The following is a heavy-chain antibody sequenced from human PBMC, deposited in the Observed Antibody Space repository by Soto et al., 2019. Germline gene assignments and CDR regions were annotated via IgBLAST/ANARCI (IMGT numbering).Heavy chain of an antibody. CDR1: GFTFSSYS. Sequence: GGSLRLSCAASGFTFSSYSMNWVRQAPGKGLEWVSYISSSSTIYYADSVKGRFTISRDNAKNSLYLQMNSLRAEDTSVYYCAKEGGLSGSYYISSSYYFDYWGQGT. J-gene: IGHJ4*02. V-gene: IGHV3-48*01. CDR3: AKEGGLSGSYYISSSYYFDY. D-gene: IGHD1-26*01. CDR2: ISSSSTI.